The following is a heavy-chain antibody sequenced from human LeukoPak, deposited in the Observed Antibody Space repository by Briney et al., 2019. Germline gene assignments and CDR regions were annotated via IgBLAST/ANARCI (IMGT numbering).Heavy chain of an antibody. V-gene: IGHV4-39*07. CDR2: INHSGST. D-gene: IGHD3-10*01. J-gene: IGHJ5*02. Sequence: PSGTLSLTCTVSGGSVSSGSYYWSWIRQPPGKGLEWIGEINHSGSTNYNPSLKSRVTISVDTSKNQFSLKLSSVTAADTAVYYCARGGYYYGSGSYYNRRGFDPWGQGTLVTVSS. CDR1: GGSVSSGSYY. CDR3: ARGGYYYGSGSYYNRRGFDP.